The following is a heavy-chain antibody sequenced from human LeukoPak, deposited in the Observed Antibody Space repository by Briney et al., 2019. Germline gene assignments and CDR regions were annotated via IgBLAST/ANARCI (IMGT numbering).Heavy chain of an antibody. CDR3: ARSGYYYYYYGMDV. CDR2: TYYRGSP. J-gene: IGHJ6*02. Sequence: SESLSLTCTVSGRSLSSYYWSWIRQPPGKGLAWIGYTYYRGSPNYNPSLKSRVTISVDTSKHQFSLKLSSVTAADTAVYYCARSGYYYYYYGMDVWGQGTTVTVSS. V-gene: IGHV4-59*01. D-gene: IGHD3-3*01. CDR1: GRSLSSYY.